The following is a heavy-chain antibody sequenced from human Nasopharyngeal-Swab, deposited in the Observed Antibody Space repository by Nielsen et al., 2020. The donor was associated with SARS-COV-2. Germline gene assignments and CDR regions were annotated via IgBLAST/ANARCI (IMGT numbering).Heavy chain of an antibody. D-gene: IGHD3-3*02. CDR3: ARHFRSRANLCMDV. CDR1: GGSISSGGYY. J-gene: IGHJ6*02. CDR2: IYYSGST. Sequence: SETLSLTCTVSGGSISSGGYYWSWIRQHPGKGLEWIGYIYYSGSTYYNPSLKSRVTISVDTSKNQFSLKLSSVTAADTAVYYCARHFRSRANLCMDVWGQGTTVTVSS. V-gene: IGHV4-31*03.